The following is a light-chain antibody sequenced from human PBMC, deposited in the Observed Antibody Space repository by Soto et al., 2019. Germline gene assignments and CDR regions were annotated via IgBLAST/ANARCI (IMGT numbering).Light chain of an antibody. CDR1: SSDVGGHNY. Sequence: QSVLTQPASVSGSPGQSITISCTGSSSDVGGHNYVSWYQQHPGKAPKLMIYEVTKRPSGVSNRFSGSKSGNTASLTISGLQAEDEADYYCSSFTSSITYVFGTGTKVTVL. CDR3: SSFTSSITYV. J-gene: IGLJ1*01. CDR2: EVT. V-gene: IGLV2-14*01.